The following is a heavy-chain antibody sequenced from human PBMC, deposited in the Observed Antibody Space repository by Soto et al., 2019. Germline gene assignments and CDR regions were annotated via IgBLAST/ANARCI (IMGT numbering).Heavy chain of an antibody. J-gene: IGHJ4*02. V-gene: IGHV3-33*01. CDR1: GFTFSKHG. D-gene: IGHD1-1*01. Sequence: QVHLVESGGGVVQPGRSLRLSCAVSGFTFSKHGMHWVRQAPGKGLEWVAVILADGSRQHYGDSVKGRFTISRDNAKNTLFLQMESLRAEDTAVYYCARDDDFPDNGLDYWGQGIRVTVSS. CDR2: ILADGSRQ. CDR3: ARDDDFPDNGLDY.